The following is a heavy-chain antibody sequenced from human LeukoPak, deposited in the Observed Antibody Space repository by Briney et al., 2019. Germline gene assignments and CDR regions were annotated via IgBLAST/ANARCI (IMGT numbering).Heavy chain of an antibody. D-gene: IGHD6-19*01. Sequence: GGSLRVSCVASRFTFSRYSMKWVPAALGKGVECVYNISSSSTTKYSSHSVKGRFTISRDNAKNSLYLQMNSLRAEDTAVYYCAGAYSSGRRYWGQGTLVTVSS. V-gene: IGHV3-48*01. J-gene: IGHJ4*02. CDR1: RFTFSRYS. CDR2: ISSSSTTK. CDR3: AGAYSSGRRY.